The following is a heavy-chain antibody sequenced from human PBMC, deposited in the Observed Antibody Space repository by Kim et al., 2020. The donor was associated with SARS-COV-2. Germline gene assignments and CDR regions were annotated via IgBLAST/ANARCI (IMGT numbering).Heavy chain of an antibody. Sequence: SETLSLTCTVSGGSVSSGSYYWSWIRQPPGKVLEWIGYIYYSGSTNYNPSLKSRVTISVDTSKNQFSLKLSSVTAADTAVYYCARESRLRYFDSKVVEAAVLDYWGQGTLVTVSS. J-gene: IGHJ4*02. CDR1: GGSVSSGSYY. D-gene: IGHD3-9*01. CDR2: IYYSGST. V-gene: IGHV4-61*01. CDR3: ARESRLRYFDSKVVEAAVLDY.